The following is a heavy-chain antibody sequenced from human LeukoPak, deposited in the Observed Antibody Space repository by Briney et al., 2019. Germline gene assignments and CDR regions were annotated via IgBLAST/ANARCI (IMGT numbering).Heavy chain of an antibody. D-gene: IGHD3-22*01. J-gene: IGHJ4*02. CDR3: AREWGYYDSSGPIDY. CDR1: GDSVSSNSAA. CDR2: TYYRSKWYN. V-gene: IGHV6-1*01. Sequence: SQTLSLTCAISGDSVSSNSAAWNWIRRSPSRGLEWLGRTYYRSKWYNDYAVSVKSRITINPDTSKNQYSLQLSSGTPEDTAVYYCAREWGYYDSSGPIDYWGQGTLVTVSS.